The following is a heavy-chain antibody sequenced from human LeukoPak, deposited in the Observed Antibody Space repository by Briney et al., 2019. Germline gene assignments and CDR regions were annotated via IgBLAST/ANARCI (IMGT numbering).Heavy chain of an antibody. J-gene: IGHJ4*02. V-gene: IGHV3-74*01. D-gene: IGHD3-16*01. CDR2: ISSDGSNT. CDR1: GFTFRTYW. CDR3: ARDWGGYGPTSHDY. Sequence: GGSLRLYCAACGFTFRTYWMHWVRQVPGRGLVWVSRISSDGSNTIYADSVKGRFTISRDNAKNTLYPQMNSLRAEDTAVYYCARDWGGYGPTSHDYWGQGTLVTVSS.